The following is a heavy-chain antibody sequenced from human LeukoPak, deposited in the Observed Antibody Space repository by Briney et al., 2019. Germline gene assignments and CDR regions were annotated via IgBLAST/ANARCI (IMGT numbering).Heavy chain of an antibody. Sequence: GGSLRLSCAASGFTVNSNYMSWVRQAPGKGLEWVSTIYSGGDIYYADSVNGRFTISRDNSKNTVYPQMNSLRAEDTALYYCARGPKRALISNWGQGTLVTVFS. CDR3: ARGPKRALISN. D-gene: IGHD2-8*01. J-gene: IGHJ4*02. CDR2: IYSGGDI. CDR1: GFTVNSNY. V-gene: IGHV3-66*02.